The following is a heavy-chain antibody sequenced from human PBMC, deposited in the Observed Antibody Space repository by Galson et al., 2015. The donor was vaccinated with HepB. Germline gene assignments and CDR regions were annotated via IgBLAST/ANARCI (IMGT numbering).Heavy chain of an antibody. CDR3: ARAPRSGGYYYYGMDV. CDR2: INAGNGDT. CDR1: GYTFSNYA. J-gene: IGHJ6*02. V-gene: IGHV1-3*01. Sequence: SVKVSCKASGYTFSNYAFHWVRQAPGQRLEWMGWINAGNGDTKCSQTFQGRVTITRDTSASTAYMDLSSLRSEDTAVYYCARAPRSGGYYYYGMDVWGQGTTVTVSS. D-gene: IGHD6-19*01.